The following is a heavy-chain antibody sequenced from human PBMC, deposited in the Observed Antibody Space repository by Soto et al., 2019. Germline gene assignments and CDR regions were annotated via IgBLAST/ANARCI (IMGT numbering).Heavy chain of an antibody. D-gene: IGHD5-18*01. CDR3: AKADSGYSYTGVFDY. CDR2: ISGSGGST. V-gene: IGHV3-23*01. J-gene: IGHJ4*02. Sequence: GGSLRLSCAASGFTFSSYAMSWVRQAPGKGLEWVSAISGSGGSTYYADSVKGRFTISRDNSKNTLYLQMNSLRAEDTAVYYCAKADSGYSYTGVFDYWGQGTLVTVSS. CDR1: GFTFSSYA.